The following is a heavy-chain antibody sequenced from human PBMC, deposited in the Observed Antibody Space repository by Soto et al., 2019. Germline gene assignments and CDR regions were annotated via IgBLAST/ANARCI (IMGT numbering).Heavy chain of an antibody. D-gene: IGHD3-3*01. CDR3: NRGSEYDFWSGYL. V-gene: IGHV1-69*06. Sequence: QERLVQSGAEVRKPGSSVKVSCKVTGGTSTRYAINWVRQAPGQGLGWMGGIVPMFGTSKYAQKFQGRVKITAETSTNIAYMEMRSLRSEDTAVYYCNRGSEYDFWSGYLWGQGTLVSVSS. J-gene: IGHJ4*02. CDR2: IVPMFGTS. CDR1: GGTSTRYA.